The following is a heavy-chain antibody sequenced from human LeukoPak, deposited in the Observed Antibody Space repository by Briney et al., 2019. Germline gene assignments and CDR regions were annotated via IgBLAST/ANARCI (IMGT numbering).Heavy chain of an antibody. CDR2: IKQDGSEK. CDR3: ARDGFVGAADY. J-gene: IGHJ4*02. V-gene: IGHV3-7*01. D-gene: IGHD6-13*01. CDR1: EFIFSGYW. Sequence: PGGSLRLSCAASEFIFSGYWMNWVRQAPGKGLEWVANIKQDGSEKQYVDSVRGRFTISRDNAKSSLYLQMNSLRVEDTAVYYCARDGFVGAADYWGQGTLVTVSS.